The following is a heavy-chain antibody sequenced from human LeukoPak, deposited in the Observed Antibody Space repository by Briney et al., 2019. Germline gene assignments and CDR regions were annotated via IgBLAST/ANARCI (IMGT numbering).Heavy chain of an antibody. Sequence: ASVKVPCKASGYTFTGYYMHWVRQAPGQGLEWMGWINPNSGGTNYAQKFQGRVTMTRDTSISTAYMELSRLRSDDTAVYYCARVDVLMVYARLDYWGQGTLVTVSS. V-gene: IGHV1-2*02. CDR1: GYTFTGYY. CDR2: INPNSGGT. D-gene: IGHD2-8*01. CDR3: ARVDVLMVYARLDY. J-gene: IGHJ4*02.